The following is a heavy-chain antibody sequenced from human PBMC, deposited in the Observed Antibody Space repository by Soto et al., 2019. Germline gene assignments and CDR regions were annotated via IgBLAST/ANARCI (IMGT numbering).Heavy chain of an antibody. V-gene: IGHV4-34*01. CDR3: ARGKLSDYVWGSYRYHFDY. CDR1: GGSFSGYY. Sequence: SETLYLTCAVYGGSFSGYYWSWIRQPPGKGLEWVGEINHSGSTNYNPSLKSRVTISVDTSKNQFSLKLSSVTAADTAVYYCARGKLSDYVWGSYRYHFDYWGQGTVVT. D-gene: IGHD3-16*02. J-gene: IGHJ4*02. CDR2: INHSGST.